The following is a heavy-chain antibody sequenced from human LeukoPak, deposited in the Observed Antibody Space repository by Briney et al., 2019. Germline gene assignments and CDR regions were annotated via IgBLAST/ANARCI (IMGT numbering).Heavy chain of an antibody. CDR1: GGSISSGGYY. D-gene: IGHD6-19*01. Sequence: SETLSLTCIVSGGSISSGGYYWSWIRQHPGKGLEWIGYIYYSGSTYYNPSLKSRVTISVDTSKNQFSLKLSSVTAADTAVYYCARDLVSSGWIDPWGQGTLVTVSS. J-gene: IGHJ5*02. V-gene: IGHV4-31*03. CDR3: ARDLVSSGWIDP. CDR2: IYYSGST.